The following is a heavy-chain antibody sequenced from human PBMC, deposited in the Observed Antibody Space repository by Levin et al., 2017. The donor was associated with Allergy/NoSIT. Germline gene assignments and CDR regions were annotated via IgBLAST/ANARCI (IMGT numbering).Heavy chain of an antibody. Sequence: RTSETLSLTCAISGDSVSSNSVTWNWIRQSPSRGLQWLGRTYYRSKWHNDYAVSVESRISINPDTSKNQFSLQLNSVTPEDTAVYYCARVSRSFSVFDAFDIWGQGTMVTVSS. D-gene: IGHD5/OR15-5a*01. CDR3: ARVSRSFSVFDAFDI. J-gene: IGHJ3*02. CDR1: GDSVSSNSVT. CDR2: TYYRSKWHN. V-gene: IGHV6-1*01.